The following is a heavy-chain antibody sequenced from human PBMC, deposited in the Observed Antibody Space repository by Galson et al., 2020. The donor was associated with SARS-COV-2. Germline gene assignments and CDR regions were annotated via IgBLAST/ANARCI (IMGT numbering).Heavy chain of an antibody. CDR3: VRDSSRSAWSNYLDY. CDR2: INQEGSET. V-gene: IGHV3-7*01. D-gene: IGHD6-19*01. CDR1: GFTFSTYW. Sequence: GGSLRLSCAASGFTFSTYWMTWVRQAPGKGLEWVANINQEGSETYYVGSVKGRFTISRDNAKTSLYLQMNSLRAEDTAIYYCVRDSSRSAWSNYLDYWGQGALLTVSS. J-gene: IGHJ4*02.